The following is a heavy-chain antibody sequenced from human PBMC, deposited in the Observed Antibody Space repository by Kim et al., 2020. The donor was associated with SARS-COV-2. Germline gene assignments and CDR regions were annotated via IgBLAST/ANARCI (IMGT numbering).Heavy chain of an antibody. J-gene: IGHJ3*02. CDR2: IIPIFGTA. Sequence: SVKVSCKASGGTFSSYAISWVRQAPGQGLEWMGGIIPIFGTANYAQKFQGRVTITADKSTSTAYMELSSLRSEDTAVYYCARGQGSPPRDYYDIHDAFDIWGQGTMVTVSS. CDR3: ARGQGSPPRDYYDIHDAFDI. D-gene: IGHD3-22*01. V-gene: IGHV1-69*06. CDR1: GGTFSSYA.